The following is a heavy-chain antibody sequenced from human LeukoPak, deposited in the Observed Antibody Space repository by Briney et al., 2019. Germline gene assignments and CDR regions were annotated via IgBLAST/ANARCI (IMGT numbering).Heavy chain of an antibody. Sequence: SVKVSCKASGGTFSSYAISWVRQAPGQGLEWMGGIIPIFGTANYAQKLQGRVTITTDESTRTAYMELSSLRSEDTAVYYCARVSGPHYDILTGYYTPNLYYYYMDVWGKGTTVTVSS. D-gene: IGHD3-9*01. CDR3: ARVSGPHYDILTGYYTPNLYYYYMDV. CDR1: GGTFSSYA. J-gene: IGHJ6*03. V-gene: IGHV1-69*05. CDR2: IIPIFGTA.